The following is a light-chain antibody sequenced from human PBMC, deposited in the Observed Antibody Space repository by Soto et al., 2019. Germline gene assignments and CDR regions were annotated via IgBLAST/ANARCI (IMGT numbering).Light chain of an antibody. CDR1: SSNIGAGYD. Sequence: QSVLTQPPSVSGAPGQRVTISCTGSSSNIGAGYDVHWYQQLPGTAPKLLIYGNSNRPSGVPHRFSGSKSCTSASLAITGLQAEDEADYYCQSYDSSLGVRGVVFGGGTQLTVL. V-gene: IGLV1-40*01. CDR3: QSYDSSLGVRGVV. J-gene: IGLJ2*01. CDR2: GNS.